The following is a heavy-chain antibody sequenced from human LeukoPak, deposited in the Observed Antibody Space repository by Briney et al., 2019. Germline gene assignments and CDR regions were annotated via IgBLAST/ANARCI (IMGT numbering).Heavy chain of an antibody. CDR2: INPNSGGT. CDR1: GYTFTGYY. J-gene: IGHJ4*02. CDR3: ARSGRGTYYYFDL. V-gene: IGHV1-2*02. D-gene: IGHD5-12*01. Sequence: ASVKVSCKASGYTFTGYYMHWVRQAPGQGLEWMGWINPNSGGTNYAQKFLGRVSMTADTATSTAYMELRSLTSDDTAMYYCARSGRGTYYYFDLWGQGTLVTVSS.